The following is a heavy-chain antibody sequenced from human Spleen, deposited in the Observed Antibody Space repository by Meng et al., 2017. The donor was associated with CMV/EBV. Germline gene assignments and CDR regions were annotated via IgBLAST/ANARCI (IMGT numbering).Heavy chain of an antibody. CDR1: TFSNYA. CDR2: TSYDGNKK. V-gene: IGHV3-30-3*01. D-gene: IGHD3-9*01. J-gene: IGHJ4*02. CDR3: ARGSVYYDLLTGYYLFDF. Sequence: TFSNYAMHWVRQAPGKGLEWVAVTSYDGNKKYSADSVRGRFTISRDNSKNTLYLQMNSLRAEDTAVYYCARGSVYYDLLTGYYLFDFWGQGALVTVSS.